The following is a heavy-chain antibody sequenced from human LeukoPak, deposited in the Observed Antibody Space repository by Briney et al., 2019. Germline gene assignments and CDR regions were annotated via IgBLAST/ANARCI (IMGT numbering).Heavy chain of an antibody. CDR2: IYSGGST. D-gene: IGHD1-26*01. CDR1: GITVSSNY. Sequence: QPGGSLRLSCAASGITVSSNYMNWVRQAPGKGLEWVAIIYSGGSTYYADSVKGRFTNPRNNSMNTLYLQMNSLRAEDTAVYYCAREISGYWGQGTLVTVSS. J-gene: IGHJ4*02. V-gene: IGHV3-66*01. CDR3: AREISGY.